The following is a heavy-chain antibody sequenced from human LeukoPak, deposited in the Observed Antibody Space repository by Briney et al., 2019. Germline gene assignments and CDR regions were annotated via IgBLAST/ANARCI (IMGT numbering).Heavy chain of an antibody. CDR3: ARRGGHGGSFDY. D-gene: IGHD4-23*01. J-gene: IGHJ4*02. CDR2: IYYTGST. Sequence: SETLSLTCTVSGGSISGYYWSWIRQPPGKGLEWIGYIYYTGSTNYNPSLKSRVTISVDTSKNQFSLKPSSVTAADTAVYYCARRGGHGGSFDYWGQGTLVTVSS. CDR1: GGSISGYY. V-gene: IGHV4-59*08.